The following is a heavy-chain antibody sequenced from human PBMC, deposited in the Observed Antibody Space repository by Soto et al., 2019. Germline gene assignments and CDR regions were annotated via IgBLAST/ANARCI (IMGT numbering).Heavy chain of an antibody. Sequence: QVHLEESGGGVVQPGRSLRLSCAASEFTFSRHTMHWVRQAPGKGLEWVASISYDGSDTYYADSVKGRFTISSDNSKNTLSVEMDSLRAEDTAVYYCARDRLLLGELSLLGYFDYWGQGTLVTVSS. CDR1: EFTFSRHT. CDR3: ARDRLLLGELSLLGYFDY. J-gene: IGHJ4*02. D-gene: IGHD3-16*02. CDR2: ISYDGSDT. V-gene: IGHV3-30*04.